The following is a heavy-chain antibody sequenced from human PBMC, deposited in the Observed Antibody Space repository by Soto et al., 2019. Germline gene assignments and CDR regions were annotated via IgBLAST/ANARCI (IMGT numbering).Heavy chain of an antibody. CDR2: IYHSGST. V-gene: IGHV4-4*02. Sequence: PSETLSLTCAVSGGSTSSSNWWSWVRQPPGKGLEWIGEIYHSGSTNYNPSLKSRVTISVDKSKNQFSLKLSSVTAADTAVFYCARAVGYCSDSSCGAQFDYWGQGTLVTVSS. D-gene: IGHD2-2*01. CDR3: ARAVGYCSDSSCGAQFDY. CDR1: GGSTSSSNW. J-gene: IGHJ4*02.